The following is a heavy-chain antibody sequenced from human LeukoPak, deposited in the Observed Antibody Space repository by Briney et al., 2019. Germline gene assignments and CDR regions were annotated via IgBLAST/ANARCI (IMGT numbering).Heavy chain of an antibody. CDR1: GDSISSNNW. V-gene: IGHV4-4*02. CDR2: VHHDGTT. CDR3: ARHDLGEYSSVWYYFDY. Sequence: SETLSLTCAVSGDSISSNNWWTWVRQPPAQGLVWIGEVHHDGTTNYNPSLQSRVTISIDKSKNHFSLILNSVTAADTAVYYCARHDLGEYSSVWYYFDYWGQGTLVTVSS. J-gene: IGHJ4*02. D-gene: IGHD6-19*01.